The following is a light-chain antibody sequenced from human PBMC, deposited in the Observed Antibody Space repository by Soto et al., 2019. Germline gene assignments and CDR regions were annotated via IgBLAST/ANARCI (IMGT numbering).Light chain of an antibody. J-gene: IGLJ2*01. CDR3: SSYAGGKNLV. CDR2: EVS. Sequence: QSALTQPPSASGSPGQSVTISCTGTSSDVGGYNSVSWYQQHPGKAPKLVIYEVSKRPSGVPDRFSASKSDNTASLTVSGLQAEDEADYYCSSYAGGKNLVFGGGTQLTVL. CDR1: SSDVGGYNS. V-gene: IGLV2-8*01.